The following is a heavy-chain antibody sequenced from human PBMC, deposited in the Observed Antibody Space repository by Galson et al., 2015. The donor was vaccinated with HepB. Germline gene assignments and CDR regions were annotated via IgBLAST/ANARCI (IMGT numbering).Heavy chain of an antibody. J-gene: IGHJ4*02. CDR1: GYTFTSYG. V-gene: IGHV1-18*01. CDR2: ISAHNGNT. D-gene: IGHD3-10*01. CDR3: ARDISMVRGISTVGRFDY. Sequence: SVKVSCKASGYTFTSYGIGWVRQAPGQGLEWMGWISAHNGNTVYAQKLQGRVTMTTDTSTSTAYMELRSLRSDDTAVYYCARDISMVRGISTVGRFDYWGQGTLVTVSS.